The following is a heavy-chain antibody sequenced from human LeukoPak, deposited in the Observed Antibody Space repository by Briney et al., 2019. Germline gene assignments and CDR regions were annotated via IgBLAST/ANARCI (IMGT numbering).Heavy chain of an antibody. Sequence: SGTLSLTCTVSGGSISSSSYYWGWIRQPPGKGLEWIGSIYYSGSTYYNPSLKSRVTISVDTSKNQFSLKLSSVTAADTAVYYCARGYHDPYYYDSSGHYGDWGQGTLVTVSS. D-gene: IGHD3-22*01. J-gene: IGHJ4*02. CDR3: ARGYHDPYYYDSSGHYGD. CDR1: GGSISSSSYY. CDR2: IYYSGST. V-gene: IGHV4-39*01.